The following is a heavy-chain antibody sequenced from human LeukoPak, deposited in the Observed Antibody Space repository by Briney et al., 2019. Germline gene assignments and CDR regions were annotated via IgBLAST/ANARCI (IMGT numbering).Heavy chain of an antibody. D-gene: IGHD2-15*01. CDR1: GYTFTGYY. V-gene: IGHV1-18*04. J-gene: IGHJ5*02. CDR3: ARVAGYCSGGSCYGGGGWFDP. Sequence: ASVKVSCKASGYTFTGYYMHWVRQAPGQGLEWMGWISACNGNTNYAQKLQGRVTMTTDTSTSTAYMELRSLRSDDTAVYYCARVAGYCSGGSCYGGGGWFDPWGQGTLVTVSS. CDR2: ISACNGNT.